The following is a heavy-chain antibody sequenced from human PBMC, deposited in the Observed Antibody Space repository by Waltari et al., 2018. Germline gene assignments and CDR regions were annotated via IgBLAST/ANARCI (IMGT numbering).Heavy chain of an antibody. V-gene: IGHV4-34*01. CDR1: GFTFSRYS. CDR2: INHSVST. Sequence: VQLVESGGGLVKPGGSLRLSCAASGFTFSRYSMYWVRQAPGKGLEWIGEINHSVSTNYNPSLKSRVTIAVDTSKNQFSLKLSSVTAADTAVYYCARDPAVAGTGWFDPWGQGTLVTVSS. CDR3: ARDPAVAGTGWFDP. D-gene: IGHD6-19*01. J-gene: IGHJ5*02.